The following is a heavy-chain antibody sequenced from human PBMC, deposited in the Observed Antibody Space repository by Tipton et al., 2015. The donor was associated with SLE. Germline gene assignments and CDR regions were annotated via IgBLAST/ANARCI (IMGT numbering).Heavy chain of an antibody. CDR3: ARGGGCSGGSCYSYAFDI. CDR2: IYYSGST. V-gene: IGHV4-39*07. J-gene: IGHJ3*02. CDR1: GGSISSSSYY. Sequence: TLSLTCTVSGGSISSSSYYWGWIRQPPGKGLEWIGSIYYSGSTYYNPSLKSRVTISVDTSKNQFSLKLSSVTAADTAVYYWARGGGCSGGSCYSYAFDIWGQGTMVTVSS. D-gene: IGHD2-15*01.